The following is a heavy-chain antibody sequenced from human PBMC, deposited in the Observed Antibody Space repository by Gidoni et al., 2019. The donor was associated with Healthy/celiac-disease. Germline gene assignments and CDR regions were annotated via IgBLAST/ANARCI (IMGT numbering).Heavy chain of an antibody. V-gene: IGHV3-30*18. D-gene: IGHD3-22*01. CDR3: AKDDGGRWRVVIPLFDY. J-gene: IGHJ4*02. Sequence: QVQLVESGGGVVQPGRSLRLSCAPSGFTFSSYGMHWVRQAPGKGLEWVAVISYDGSNKYYADSVKGRFTISRDNSKNTLYLQMNSLRAEDTAVYYCAKDDGGRWRVVIPLFDYWGQGTLVTVSS. CDR2: ISYDGSNK. CDR1: GFTFSSYG.